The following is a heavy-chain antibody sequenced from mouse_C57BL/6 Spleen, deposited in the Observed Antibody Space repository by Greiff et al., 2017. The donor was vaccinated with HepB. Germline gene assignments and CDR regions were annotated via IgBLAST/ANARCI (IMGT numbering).Heavy chain of an antibody. Sequence: QVQLQQPGAELVKPGASVKLSCKASGYTFTSYWMHWVKQRPGRGLEWIGRIDPNSGGTTYNEKFKSKATLTVDKPSSTAYMQLSSLTSEDSAVYYGARDYGKGYYAMDYWGQGTSVTVSS. CDR2: IDPNSGGT. J-gene: IGHJ4*01. V-gene: IGHV1-72*01. CDR3: ARDYGKGYYAMDY. CDR1: GYTFTSYW. D-gene: IGHD1-1*01.